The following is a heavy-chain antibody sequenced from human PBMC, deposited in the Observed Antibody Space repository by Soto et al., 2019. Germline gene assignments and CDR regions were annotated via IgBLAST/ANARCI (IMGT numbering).Heavy chain of an antibody. CDR1: GFTFSSYA. Sequence: EVQLLESGGGLVQPGGSLRLSCAASGFTFSSYAMSWVRQAPGKGLEWVSGISGSGGSTYYADTVKGRFTISRDNSKNTLYLQTNSLRAEHTAVYYSAKESWYNYGYDAMDVWGQGTTVTVSS. D-gene: IGHD5-18*01. CDR2: ISGSGGST. J-gene: IGHJ6*02. CDR3: AKESWYNYGYDAMDV. V-gene: IGHV3-23*01.